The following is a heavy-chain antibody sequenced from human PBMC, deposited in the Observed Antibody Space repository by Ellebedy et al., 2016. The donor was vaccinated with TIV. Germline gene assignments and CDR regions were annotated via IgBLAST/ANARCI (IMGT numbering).Heavy chain of an antibody. D-gene: IGHD3-22*01. J-gene: IGHJ3*01. Sequence: SVKVSCXASGFTFTRSAVQWVRQARGQRLEWIGWIVVGSGHTNYAQSFQGRVTISRDMSTGTAYMELSSLRSEDTAVYYCAAWRQNYYDSSDYFYPFDLWGQGTTVTVSS. CDR1: GFTFTRSA. V-gene: IGHV1-58*01. CDR3: AAWRQNYYDSSDYFYPFDL. CDR2: IVVGSGHT.